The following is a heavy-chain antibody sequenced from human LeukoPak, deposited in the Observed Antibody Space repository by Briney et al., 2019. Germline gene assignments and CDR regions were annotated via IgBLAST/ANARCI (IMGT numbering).Heavy chain of an antibody. Sequence: SGPTLVKPTQTLTLTCTFSGFSLSTRGVGVGWNRQPPGKALEWLDLTYWDDDRRSSPSVKCRLTLTRQTYKKQVVLTMTNKDPVDTATYYCAHRPGGRGLLSYFDYWGQGTLVTVSS. J-gene: IGHJ4*02. CDR3: AHRPGGRGLLSYFDY. D-gene: IGHD3-10*01. V-gene: IGHV2-5*02. CDR1: GFSLSTRGVG. CDR2: TYWDDDR.